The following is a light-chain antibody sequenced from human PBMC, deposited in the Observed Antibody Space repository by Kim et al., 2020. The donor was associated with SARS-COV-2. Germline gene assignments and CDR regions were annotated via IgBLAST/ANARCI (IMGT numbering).Light chain of an antibody. J-gene: IGKJ1*01. Sequence: ASVGDRGTITCRAGQSISNDLAWYQQKPGKVPKLLIFAASTLQSGVPSRFSGSGSGTDFTLTISSLQPEDVATYYCQKYNGAPWTFGQGTKVDIK. CDR2: AAS. CDR1: QSISND. V-gene: IGKV1-27*01. CDR3: QKYNGAPWT.